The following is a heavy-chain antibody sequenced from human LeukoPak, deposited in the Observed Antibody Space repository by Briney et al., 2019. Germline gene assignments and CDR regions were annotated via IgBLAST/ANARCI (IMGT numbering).Heavy chain of an antibody. CDR3: ATSGTKHYGGSYYMDV. V-gene: IGHV1-24*01. Sequence: ASVKVSCKVSGYTLTELSMHWVRQAPGTGHEWKGGFDPEDGETIYAQKFQGRVTMTEDTSTDTAYMELSSLRSEDTAVYYCATSGTKHYGGSYYMDVWGKGTTVTVSS. J-gene: IGHJ6*03. CDR1: GYTLTELS. CDR2: FDPEDGET. D-gene: IGHD4-23*01.